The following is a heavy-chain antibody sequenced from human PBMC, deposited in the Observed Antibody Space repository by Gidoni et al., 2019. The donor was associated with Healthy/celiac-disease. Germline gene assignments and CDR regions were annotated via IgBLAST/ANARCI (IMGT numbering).Heavy chain of an antibody. J-gene: IGHJ4*02. V-gene: IGHV4-61*02. Sequence: QVQLQESGPGLVKPSQTLSLTCPVSGGSISSGSYSGSWIRPPAGKGLEGLGRIYTSGGPNYNPSLKSRVTISGDTSKNQFSLKLSSVTAADTAVYYCASEGGDGYNWGSYDYWGQGTLVTVSS. CDR1: GGSISSGSYS. CDR2: IYTSGGP. D-gene: IGHD3-16*01. CDR3: ASEGGDGYNWGSYDY.